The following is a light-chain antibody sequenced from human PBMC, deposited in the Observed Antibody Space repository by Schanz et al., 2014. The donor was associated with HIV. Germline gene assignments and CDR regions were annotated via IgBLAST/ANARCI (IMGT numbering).Light chain of an antibody. CDR1: SSDVGGYNY. Sequence: QSALTQPPSASGSPGQSVTISCTGTSSDVGGYNYVSWYQQHPGKAPKHMIYEVSKRPSGVPDRFSGSKSGTSASLAITGLQAEDEADYYCQSYDSSLSGSKVFGGGTKLTVL. CDR3: QSYDSSLSGSKV. J-gene: IGLJ3*02. V-gene: IGLV2-8*01. CDR2: EVS.